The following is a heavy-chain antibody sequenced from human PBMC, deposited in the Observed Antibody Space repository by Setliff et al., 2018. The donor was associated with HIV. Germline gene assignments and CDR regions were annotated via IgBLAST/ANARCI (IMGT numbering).Heavy chain of an antibody. CDR3: ARTPRITIFGVASPGAFDI. D-gene: IGHD3-3*01. CDR2: IIPIFGTA. J-gene: IGHJ3*02. Sequence: GASVKVSCKASGGTFSSYAISWVRQAPGQGLEWMGGIIPIFGTANYAQKFQGRVTITADESTSTAYMELSSLRSEDTAVYYCARTPRITIFGVASPGAFDIWGQGTMVTVS. CDR1: GGTFSSYA. V-gene: IGHV1-69*13.